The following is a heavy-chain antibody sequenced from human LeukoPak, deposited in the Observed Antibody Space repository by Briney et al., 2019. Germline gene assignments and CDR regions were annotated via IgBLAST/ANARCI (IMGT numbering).Heavy chain of an antibody. CDR2: ISSSGSTI. D-gene: IGHD4-23*01. V-gene: IGHV3-11*01. CDR1: GFTFSDYY. J-gene: IGHJ5*02. Sequence: SGGSLRLSCAASGFTFSDYYMSWIRQAPGKGLEWVSYISSSGSTIYYADSVKGRFTISRDNAKNSLYLQMNSLRAEDTAVYYCAKSPYVGDHGGPSAWGQGTLVTVSS. CDR3: AKSPYVGDHGGPSA.